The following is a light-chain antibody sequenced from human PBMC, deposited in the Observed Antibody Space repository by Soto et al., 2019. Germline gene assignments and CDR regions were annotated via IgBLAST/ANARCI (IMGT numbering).Light chain of an antibody. CDR2: DAS. CDR3: QQSYRSPPT. V-gene: IGKV1-39*01. Sequence: DIQETQSPHTLTASVGDRVTITCRASQSISSKLNWYQQRPGKVPNVLIYDASSLQSGVPSRFSGSGSGTDFTLTISSLQPEDFATYYFQQSYRSPPTCGQGTKVDIK. CDR1: QSISSK. J-gene: IGKJ1*01.